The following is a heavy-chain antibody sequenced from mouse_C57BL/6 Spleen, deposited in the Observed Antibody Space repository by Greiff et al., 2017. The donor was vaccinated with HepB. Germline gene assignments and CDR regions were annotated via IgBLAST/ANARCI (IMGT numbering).Heavy chain of an antibody. CDR1: GFTFSSYT. J-gene: IGHJ4*01. Sequence: EVMLVESGGGLVKPGGSLKLSCAASGFTFSSYTMSWVRQTPEKRLEWVATISGGGGNTYYPDSVKGRFTISRDNAKNTLYLQMSSLRSEDTALYYCARRAYYSNYGVFYYAMDYWGQGTSVTVSS. CDR2: ISGGGGNT. V-gene: IGHV5-9*01. CDR3: ARRAYYSNYGVFYYAMDY. D-gene: IGHD2-5*01.